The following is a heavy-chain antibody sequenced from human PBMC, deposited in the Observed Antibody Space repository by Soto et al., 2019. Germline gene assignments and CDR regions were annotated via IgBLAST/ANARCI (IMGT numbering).Heavy chain of an antibody. Sequence: ASVKVSCKASGYTFTSYDMHWVRQAPGQRLEWMGWINADNGNTKYSQKFQGRVTITRDTSASTAYMELSSLRSDDTAVYYCARDRDSGSYSDGIDIWGQGTMVTVSS. V-gene: IGHV1-3*01. CDR1: GYTFTSYD. J-gene: IGHJ3*02. CDR3: ARDRDSGSYSDGIDI. D-gene: IGHD1-26*01. CDR2: INADNGNT.